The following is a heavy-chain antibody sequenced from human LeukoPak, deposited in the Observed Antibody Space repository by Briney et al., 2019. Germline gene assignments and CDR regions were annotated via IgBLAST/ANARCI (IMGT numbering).Heavy chain of an antibody. Sequence: GASVKVSCKVSGYTLTELSIHWVRQAPGKGLEWMAGFDPEYDETIYAQKFQGRVTMTEVTSTDTAYMELSSLRSEDTAVYYCATAKRWLQSFEFWGQGTLVTVSS. D-gene: IGHD5-24*01. V-gene: IGHV1-24*01. CDR3: ATAKRWLQSFEF. J-gene: IGHJ4*02. CDR2: FDPEYDET. CDR1: GYTLTELS.